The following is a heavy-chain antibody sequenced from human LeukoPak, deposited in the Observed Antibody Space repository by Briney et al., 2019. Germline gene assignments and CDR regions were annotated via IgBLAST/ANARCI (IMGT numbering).Heavy chain of an antibody. J-gene: IGHJ6*03. D-gene: IGHD6-13*01. CDR3: ARNRDEKAGIAAFYYYYYMDV. CDR1: GGSISSYY. CDR2: INHSGST. Sequence: SETLSLTCTVSGGSISSYYWSWIRQPPGKGLEWIGEINHSGSTNYNPSLKSRVTISVDTSKNQFSLKLSSVTTADTAVYYCARNRDEKAGIAAFYYYYYMDVWGKGTTVTVSS. V-gene: IGHV4-34*01.